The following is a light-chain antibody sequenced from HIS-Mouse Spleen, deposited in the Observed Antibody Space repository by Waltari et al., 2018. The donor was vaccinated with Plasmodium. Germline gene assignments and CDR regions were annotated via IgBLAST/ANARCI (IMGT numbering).Light chain of an antibody. J-gene: IGLJ3*02. V-gene: IGLV3-9*01. CDR2: RDS. CDR3: QVWDSSTV. Sequence: SYELTQPLSVSVALGQTARITCGGNNIGRKNVHWYQQKPGQAPVLVIDRDSNRPSGIPERFSGSNSGNTATLTISRAQAGDEADYYCQVWDSSTVFGGGTKLTVL. CDR1: NIGRKN.